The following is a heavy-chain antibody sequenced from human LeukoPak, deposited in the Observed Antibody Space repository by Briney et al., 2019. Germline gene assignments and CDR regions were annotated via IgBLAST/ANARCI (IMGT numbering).Heavy chain of an antibody. D-gene: IGHD3-16*02. CDR1: GGSFSGYY. CDR3: ARGGLVYDYVWGSYRFAPGASYYMDV. V-gene: IGHV4-34*01. J-gene: IGHJ6*03. Sequence: SETLSLTCAVYGGSFSGYYWSWIRQPPGKGLEWIGEINHSGSTNYNPSLKSRVTISVDTSKNQFSLKLSSVTAADTAVYYCARGGLVYDYVWGSYRFAPGASYYMDVWGNGTTVTVSS. CDR2: INHSGST.